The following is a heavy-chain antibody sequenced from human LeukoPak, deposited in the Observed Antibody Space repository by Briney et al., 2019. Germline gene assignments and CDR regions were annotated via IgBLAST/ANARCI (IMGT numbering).Heavy chain of an antibody. Sequence: SETLSLTCAVYGGSFSGYCWSWIRQPPGKGLEWIGEIHHSGSTNYNPSLKSRVTISVDTSKNQFSLKLSSVTAADTAVYYCARGDRIVVVPAAPNFDYWGQGTLVTVSS. CDR1: GGSFSGYC. D-gene: IGHD2-2*01. V-gene: IGHV4-34*01. CDR2: IHHSGST. CDR3: ARGDRIVVVPAAPNFDY. J-gene: IGHJ4*02.